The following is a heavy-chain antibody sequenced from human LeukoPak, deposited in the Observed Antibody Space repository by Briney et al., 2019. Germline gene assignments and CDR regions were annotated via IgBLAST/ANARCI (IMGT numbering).Heavy chain of an antibody. CDR3: ARGASTFDY. CDR1: GFTFSIFG. Sequence: PGGSLRLSCTASGFTFSIFGMHWVRQAPGKGLEWVAFIRYDGTNKYYADSVKGRFTISRDNSKNTLYLQMNSLRAEDTAVYYCARGASTFDYWGQGTLVSVSS. CDR2: IRYDGTNK. J-gene: IGHJ4*02. V-gene: IGHV3-30*02.